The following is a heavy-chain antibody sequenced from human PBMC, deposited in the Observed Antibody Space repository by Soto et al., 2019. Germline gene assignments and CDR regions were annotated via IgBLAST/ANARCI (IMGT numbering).Heavy chain of an antibody. D-gene: IGHD3-3*02. J-gene: IGHJ4*02. CDR3: ARDSTFESTAPIEY. Sequence: GGSLGLSCAASGFTFSSYSMNWVRQAPGKGLEWVSSISSSSSYIYYADSVKGRFTISRDNAKNSLYLQMNSLRAEDTAVYYCARDSTFESTAPIEYRGQGTLVTVSS. CDR2: ISSSSSYI. CDR1: GFTFSSYS. V-gene: IGHV3-21*01.